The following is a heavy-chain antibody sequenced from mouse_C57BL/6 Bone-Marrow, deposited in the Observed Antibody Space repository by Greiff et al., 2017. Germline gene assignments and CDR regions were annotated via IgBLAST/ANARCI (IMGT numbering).Heavy chain of an antibody. J-gene: IGHJ2*01. D-gene: IGHD2-4*01. Sequence: EVMLVESGGGLVKPGGSLKLSCAASGFTFSSYAMSWVRQTPEKRLEWVATISDGGSYTYYPDNVKGRFTISRDNAENNLYLQMSHLKSEDTAMYYCARAGDYDVDYWGQGTTLTVSS. V-gene: IGHV5-4*03. CDR3: ARAGDYDVDY. CDR1: GFTFSSYA. CDR2: ISDGGSYT.